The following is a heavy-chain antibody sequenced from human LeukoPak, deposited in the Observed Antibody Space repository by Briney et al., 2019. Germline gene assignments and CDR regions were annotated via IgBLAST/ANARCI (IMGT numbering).Heavy chain of an antibody. Sequence: GGSLRLSCAASGFTFNSYWMSWVLQASGKGLEWVANIKQDGSEKHYADSVKGRFTISRDNVENSLYLEMNSLTDDDTALYYCTRVEPTKSDDCWGQGTLVTVSS. D-gene: IGHD1-14*01. V-gene: IGHV3-7*01. J-gene: IGHJ4*02. CDR1: GFTFNSYW. CDR3: TRVEPTKSDDC. CDR2: IKQDGSEK.